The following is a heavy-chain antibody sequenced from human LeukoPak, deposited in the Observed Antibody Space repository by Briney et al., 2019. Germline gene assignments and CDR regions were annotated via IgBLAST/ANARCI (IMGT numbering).Heavy chain of an antibody. V-gene: IGHV1-18*01. Sequence: ASVKVSCKASGYTFTSYGISWVRQAPGQGLEWMGWISAYNGNTNYAQKLQGRVTMTTDTSTSTAYMELRSLRSGDTAVYYCARGGNGYYYDSSGYYDFDYWGQGTLVTVSS. J-gene: IGHJ4*02. CDR1: GYTFTSYG. D-gene: IGHD3-22*01. CDR3: ARGGNGYYYDSSGYYDFDY. CDR2: ISAYNGNT.